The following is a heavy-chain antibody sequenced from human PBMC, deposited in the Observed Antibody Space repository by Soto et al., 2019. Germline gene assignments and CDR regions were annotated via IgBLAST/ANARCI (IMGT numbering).Heavy chain of an antibody. CDR3: TRSALRPFGGLIGPFDY. V-gene: IGHV1-3*05. Sequence: QVHLVQSGAEEKKPGASVKVSCKASGYTFTNYAMHWVRQAPGQRLEWMGWINAGNGDTKYLQNFQGRVTITRDTSASTAYMELSSLRSEDTAVYYCTRSALRPFGGLIGPFDYWGQGTLVTVSS. CDR1: GYTFTNYA. D-gene: IGHD3-16*02. CDR2: INAGNGDT. J-gene: IGHJ4*02.